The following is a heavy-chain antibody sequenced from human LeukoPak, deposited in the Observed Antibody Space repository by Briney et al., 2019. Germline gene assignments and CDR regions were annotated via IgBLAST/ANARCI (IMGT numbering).Heavy chain of an antibody. V-gene: IGHV3-23*01. D-gene: IGHD3-9*01. Sequence: GSLRLSCAASGFPFTSYAMTGVRQAPGKGLEWVSAISGSGVTTYFADSVKGRFTISRYNSKNTLYLQMNSLRAEDTAVYYCAKNVREADWYYYYMDVWGKGTTVTVSS. J-gene: IGHJ6*03. CDR1: GFPFTSYA. CDR2: ISGSGVTT. CDR3: AKNVREADWYYYYMDV.